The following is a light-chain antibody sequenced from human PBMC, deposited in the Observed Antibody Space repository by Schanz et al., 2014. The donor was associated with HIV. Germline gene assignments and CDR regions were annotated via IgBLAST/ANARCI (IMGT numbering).Light chain of an antibody. V-gene: IGKV3D-20*01. Sequence: PGERATLSCRASQSVSDNYLAWYQARPGLAPRLLIYDASSRATGIPDRFSGSGSGTDFTLTISRLEPEDFAVYYCQQYGSSYTFGQGTKLEIK. CDR1: QSVSDNY. CDR2: DAS. J-gene: IGKJ2*01. CDR3: QQYGSSYT.